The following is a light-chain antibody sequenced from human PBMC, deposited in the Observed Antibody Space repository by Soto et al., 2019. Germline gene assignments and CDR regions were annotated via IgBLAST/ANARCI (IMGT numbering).Light chain of an antibody. CDR1: QTISSY. Sequence: EIVLTQSPATLSLSPGERATLSCRASQTISSYLAWYQQKPGQAPRLLIYDASNRATGIPARFSGSGSGTDFTLTISSLEPEDFAFYSCQQRANWPPYTFGQGTKLEIK. J-gene: IGKJ2*01. CDR3: QQRANWPPYT. V-gene: IGKV3-11*01. CDR2: DAS.